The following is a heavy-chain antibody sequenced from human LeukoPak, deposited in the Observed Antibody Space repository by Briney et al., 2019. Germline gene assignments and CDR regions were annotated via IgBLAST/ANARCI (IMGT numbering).Heavy chain of an antibody. Sequence: PSETLSLTCTVSGGSISSSSYYWGWIRQPPGKGLEWIGSIYYSGSTYYNPSLKSRVTISVDTSKNQVSLQMNSVTPEDTAVYYCARETTSLFDSWGQGTLVTVSS. CDR3: ARETTSLFDS. V-gene: IGHV4-39*07. D-gene: IGHD2/OR15-2a*01. J-gene: IGHJ4*02. CDR2: IYYSGST. CDR1: GGSISSSSYY.